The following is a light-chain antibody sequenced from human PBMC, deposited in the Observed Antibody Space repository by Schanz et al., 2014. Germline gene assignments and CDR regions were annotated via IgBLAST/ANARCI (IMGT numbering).Light chain of an antibody. CDR2: DVN. J-gene: IGLJ2*01. CDR1: SSDVGGYSY. Sequence: QSALTQPRSVSGSPGQSVTISCTGTSSDVGGYSYVSWYQQHPGKAPKLMIYDVNKRPSGVPDRFSGSKSGNTASLTISGLQAEDESDYYCSSYAVSHVVFGGGTKLTVL. V-gene: IGLV2-11*01. CDR3: SSYAVSHVV.